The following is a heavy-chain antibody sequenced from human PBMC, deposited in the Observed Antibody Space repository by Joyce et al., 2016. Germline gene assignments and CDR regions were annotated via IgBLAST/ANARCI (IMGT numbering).Heavy chain of an antibody. CDR3: ARSQWLAPLMY. CDR2: ITNSGDT. CDR1: SGPFSGFF. D-gene: IGHD6-19*01. J-gene: IGHJ4*02. V-gene: IGHV4-34*02. Sequence: QVQLQQWGAGLLKTSETLSLTCAVYSGPFSGFFWIWVRQPPGKGLEWIGDITNSGDTHYNPSLKSRLTMSVDTSRKEFSLKLSSVTVADTAIYYCARSQWLAPLMYWGQGTPVTVSS.